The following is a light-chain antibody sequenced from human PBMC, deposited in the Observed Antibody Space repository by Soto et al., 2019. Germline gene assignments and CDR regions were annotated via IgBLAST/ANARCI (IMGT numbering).Light chain of an antibody. Sequence: QSALTQPASVSGSPGQSITISCTGTSSDVGGYNLVSWYQQHPGKAPRLMIFDVDNRPSGVSTRFSGSKSGNTASLTISGLQAEDEADYYCCSYSGSSTIVVFGGGTQLTVL. CDR1: SSDVGGYNL. J-gene: IGLJ2*01. CDR3: CSYSGSSTIVV. CDR2: DVD. V-gene: IGLV2-14*03.